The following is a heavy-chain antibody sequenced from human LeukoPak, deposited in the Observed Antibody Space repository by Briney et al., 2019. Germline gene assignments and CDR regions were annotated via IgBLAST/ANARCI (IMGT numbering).Heavy chain of an antibody. CDR2: FDPEDGET. D-gene: IGHD3-22*01. J-gene: IGHJ4*02. Sequence: ASVKVSCKVSGYTLTELSMHWVRQAPGKGLEWMGGFDPEDGETIYAQKFQGRVTMTTDTSTSTAYMELRSLRSDDTAVYYCARPQNAYYYDSSGYFDYWGQGTLVTVSS. V-gene: IGHV1-24*01. CDR3: ARPQNAYYYDSSGYFDY. CDR1: GYTLTELS.